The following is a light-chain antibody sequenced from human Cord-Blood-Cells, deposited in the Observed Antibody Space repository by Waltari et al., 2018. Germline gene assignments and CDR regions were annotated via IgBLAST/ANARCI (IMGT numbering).Light chain of an antibody. J-gene: IGKJ1*01. CDR3: QQSYSTSWT. CDR2: AAS. CDR1: QSISSY. V-gene: IGKV1-39*01. Sequence: IQMTQSPSSLSASVGDRVTIPCRASQSISSYLNWYKQKPGKAPKLLIDAASSLQSGVPSRFRGSGAGTNFTLTISSLQPEDFATYYCQQSYSTSWTVGQGTKVEIK.